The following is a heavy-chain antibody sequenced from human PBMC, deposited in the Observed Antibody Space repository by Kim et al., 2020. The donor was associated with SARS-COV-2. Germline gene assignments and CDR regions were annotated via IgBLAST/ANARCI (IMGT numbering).Heavy chain of an antibody. V-gene: IGHV5-10-1*01. CDR1: GYSFTSYW. D-gene: IGHD1-26*01. CDR2: IDPSDSYT. Sequence: GESLKISCKGSGYSFTSYWISWVRQMPGKGLEWMGRIDPSDSYTNYRPSFQGHVTISADKSISTAYLQWSSLKASDTAMYYCARGVVGAPNDAFDIWGQGTMVTVSS. J-gene: IGHJ3*02. CDR3: ARGVVGAPNDAFDI.